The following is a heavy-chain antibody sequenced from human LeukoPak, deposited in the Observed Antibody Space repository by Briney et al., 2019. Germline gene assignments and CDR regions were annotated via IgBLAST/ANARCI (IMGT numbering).Heavy chain of an antibody. CDR3: ARGGWSLAR. V-gene: IGHV4-59*08. CDR2: IHYTGNP. CDR1: GGSISGFY. Sequence: PSETLSLTCSVSGGSISGFYWSWFRQPPGKRLEWIGYIHYTGNPDYNPSLNSRVTISVDTPKNQFSLRVTSLTASDTAVYYCARGGWSLARWGRGTLVTVSS. D-gene: IGHD6-19*01. J-gene: IGHJ4*02.